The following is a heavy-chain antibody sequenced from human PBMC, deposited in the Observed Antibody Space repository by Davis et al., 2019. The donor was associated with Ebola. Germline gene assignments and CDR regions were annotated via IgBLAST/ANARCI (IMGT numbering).Heavy chain of an antibody. CDR3: ARLMDGRSDY. CDR2: IFYDGTT. V-gene: IGHV4-39*01. J-gene: IGHJ4*02. CDR1: GGFISSSRYY. D-gene: IGHD5-24*01. Sequence: PSETLSLTCTVSGGFISSSRYYWAWIRQPPGKGLERIGSIFYDGTTYYNASLQSRVTMSVDTSRNQFSLNLSSVTAADTAVYYCARLMDGRSDYWGQGTLVTVSS.